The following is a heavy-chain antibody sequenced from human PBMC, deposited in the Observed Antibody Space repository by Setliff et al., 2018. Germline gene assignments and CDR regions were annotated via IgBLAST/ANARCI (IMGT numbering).Heavy chain of an antibody. J-gene: IGHJ6*03. Sequence: GASVKVSCKASGYIFNTFGISWVRRAPGQGLEWIGWISPYNGDTKYAQKPQDRVTMTIDTSTSTAYVEVRSLRSDDTALYYCARSPPNRGVGQGHHMDVWGKGTSVTVSS. CDR2: ISPYNGDT. D-gene: IGHD1-26*01. V-gene: IGHV1-18*01. CDR3: ARSPPNRGVGQGHHMDV. CDR1: GYIFNTFG.